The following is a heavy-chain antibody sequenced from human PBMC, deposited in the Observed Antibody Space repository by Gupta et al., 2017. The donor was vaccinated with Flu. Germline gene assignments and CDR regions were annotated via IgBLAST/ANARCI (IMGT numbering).Heavy chain of an antibody. Sequence: MHWVRQAPGQGLEWMGWIHPNSGDTNYAQQFHGRVTMTRDTSISPAYMELTRLTSDDTAGYYCASTARDGYHNFDYWGQGTLAT. CDR3: ASTARDGYHNFDY. D-gene: IGHD5-12*01. V-gene: IGHV1-2*02. CDR2: IHPNSGDT. J-gene: IGHJ4*02.